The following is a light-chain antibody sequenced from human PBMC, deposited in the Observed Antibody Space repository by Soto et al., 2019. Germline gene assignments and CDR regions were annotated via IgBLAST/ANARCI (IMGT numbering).Light chain of an antibody. CDR1: SSDVGGYKY. Sequence: QSALTQPPSASGSPGQSVTICCTGTSSDVGGYKYVSWFQQHPGKAPKLMICEVSKRPSGVPDRFSGSRSGNTASLTVSGLQAEDEADYYCCSYAGSNNYVFGTGTKLTVL. V-gene: IGLV2-8*01. J-gene: IGLJ1*01. CDR3: CSYAGSNNYV. CDR2: EVS.